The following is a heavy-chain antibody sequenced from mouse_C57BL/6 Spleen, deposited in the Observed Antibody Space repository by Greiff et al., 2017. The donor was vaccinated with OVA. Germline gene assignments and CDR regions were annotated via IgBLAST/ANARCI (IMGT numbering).Heavy chain of an antibody. Sequence: EVKLMESGGGLVKPGGSLKLSCAASGFTFSSYAMSWVRQTPEKRLEWVATISDGGSYTYYPDNVKGRFTISRDNAKNNLYLQMSHLKSEDTAMYYCARERDSNYLYFDYWGQGTTLTVSS. J-gene: IGHJ2*01. V-gene: IGHV5-4*01. CDR2: ISDGGSYT. D-gene: IGHD2-5*01. CDR1: GFTFSSYA. CDR3: ARERDSNYLYFDY.